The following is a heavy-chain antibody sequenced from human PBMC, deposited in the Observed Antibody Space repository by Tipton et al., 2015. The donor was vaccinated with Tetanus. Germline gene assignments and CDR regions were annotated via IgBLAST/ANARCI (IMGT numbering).Heavy chain of an antibody. J-gene: IGHJ4*02. CDR3: ARDKAFYYFDY. CDR2: IYYSGST. V-gene: IGHV4-31*03. Sequence: TLSLTCTVSGGSISSGGYYWSWIRQHPGKGLEWIGYIYYSGSTYYSPSLKSRVTISVDTSKNQFSLKLSSVTAADTAVYYCARDKAFYYFDYWGQGTLVTVSS. CDR1: GGSISSGGYY.